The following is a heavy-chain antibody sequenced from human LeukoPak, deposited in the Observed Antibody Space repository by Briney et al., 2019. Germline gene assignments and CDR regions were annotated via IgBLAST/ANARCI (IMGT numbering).Heavy chain of an antibody. V-gene: IGHV3-30*03. CDR1: GFTFSSYG. CDR2: IGYDGNNK. D-gene: IGHD3-22*01. Sequence: GGSLRLSCATSGFTFSSYGMHRVRQAPGKGLEWGGVIGYDGNNKYYADSVKGRFTISRDNSKNTLYLQMNSLRAEDTAVYYCARDALYYYDSSLECLDYWGQGTLVTVSS. CDR3: ARDALYYYDSSLECLDY. J-gene: IGHJ4*02.